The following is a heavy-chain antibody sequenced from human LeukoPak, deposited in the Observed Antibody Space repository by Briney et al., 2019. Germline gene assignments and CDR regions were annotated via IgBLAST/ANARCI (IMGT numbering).Heavy chain of an antibody. CDR2: INPSGNST. V-gene: IGHV1-46*01. J-gene: IGHJ4*02. CDR3: APSAFDH. CDR1: GYTFTNYY. D-gene: IGHD3-10*01. Sequence: GASVKVSCKASGYTFTNYYMHWVRQAPGQGLERMGIINPSGNSTSYAQKFQGRVTMTWDTSTSTVYMEVSSLRFEDTAVYYCAPSAFDHWGQGTLVTVSP.